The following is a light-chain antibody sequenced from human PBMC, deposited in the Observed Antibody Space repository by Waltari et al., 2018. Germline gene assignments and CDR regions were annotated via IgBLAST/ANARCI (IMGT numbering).Light chain of an antibody. CDR2: DSN. Sequence: QAVVTQEPSLTVSPGGTVTLTCGSSTGAVTSGHYPYWFQQRPGQAPTTLIYDSNNKHSWPPARFSASLLGGKAALTLSGAQPEDEADYYCLLSFSGVHAVFGGGTHLTVL. J-gene: IGLJ7*01. V-gene: IGLV7-46*01. CDR3: LLSFSGVHAV. CDR1: TGAVTSGHY.